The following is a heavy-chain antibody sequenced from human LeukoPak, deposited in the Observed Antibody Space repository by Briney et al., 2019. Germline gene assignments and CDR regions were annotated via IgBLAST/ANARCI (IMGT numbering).Heavy chain of an antibody. D-gene: IGHD6-13*01. CDR2: IYYSGNT. V-gene: IGHV4-59*01. CDR3: AREQQLRAFDI. J-gene: IGHJ3*02. CDR1: GGSISSYY. Sequence: SETLSLTCTVSGGSISSYYWSWIRQPPGKGLEWIGYIYYSGNTNYNPSLKSRVTISVDTSKNQFSLKLSSVTAADTAVYYCAREQQLRAFDIWGQGTMVTVSS.